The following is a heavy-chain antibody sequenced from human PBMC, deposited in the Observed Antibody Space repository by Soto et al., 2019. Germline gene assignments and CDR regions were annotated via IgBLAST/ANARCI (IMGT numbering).Heavy chain of an antibody. D-gene: IGHD6-13*01. J-gene: IGHJ6*02. CDR3: ARGSVRGYSSSWYYYYYGMDV. CDR2: MNPNSSNT. CDR1: GYTFTGYY. V-gene: IGHV1-8*02. Sequence: GASVKVSCKASGYTFTGYYMHWVRQATGQGLEWMGWMNPNSSNTGYAQKFQGRVTMTRNTSISTAYMELSSLRSEDTAVYYCARGSVRGYSSSWYYYYYGMDVWGQGTTVTVSS.